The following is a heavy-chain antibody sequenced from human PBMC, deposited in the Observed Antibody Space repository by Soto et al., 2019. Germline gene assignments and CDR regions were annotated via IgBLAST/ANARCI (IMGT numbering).Heavy chain of an antibody. CDR1: GFTFRSYG. D-gene: IGHD6-13*01. CDR3: ARTAGGRVRGALDI. V-gene: IGHV3-30-3*01. J-gene: IGHJ3*02. CDR2: MSDDESKK. Sequence: QEQLVESGGGVVQPGRSLRLSCVASGFTFRSYGMHWVRQAPGKGLEGVAVMSDDESKKYYADSVKGRFTISRDNSKNTLFLQMDTLISEDTAVYYCARTAGGRVRGALDIWGQGTIVTVSS.